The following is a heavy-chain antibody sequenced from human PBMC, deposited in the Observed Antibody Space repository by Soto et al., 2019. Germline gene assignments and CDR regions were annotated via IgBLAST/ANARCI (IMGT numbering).Heavy chain of an antibody. J-gene: IGHJ4*02. CDR3: ARELASGYTLSYFDS. CDR1: GGSISSYY. Sequence: SETLSLTCTVSGGSISSYYWSWIRQPPGKGLEWIGYIYYSGSTNYNPSLKSRVTISVDTSKNQFSLKLSSVTAADTAVYYCARELASGYTLSYFDSGGQETLVTVPS. CDR2: IYYSGST. D-gene: IGHD5-12*01. V-gene: IGHV4-59*01.